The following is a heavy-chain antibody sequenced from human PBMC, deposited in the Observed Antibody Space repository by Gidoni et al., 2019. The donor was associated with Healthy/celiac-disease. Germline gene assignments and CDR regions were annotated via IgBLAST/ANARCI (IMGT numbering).Heavy chain of an antibody. CDR1: VGSISSSSYY. J-gene: IGHJ4*02. V-gene: IGHV4-39*07. D-gene: IGHD3-10*01. CDR2: NYYSGST. CDR3: AREGEGADY. Sequence: QLQLQESGPGLVKPSETLSLTCTVSVGSISSSSYYWGWIRQPPGKGLEGIGSNYYSGSTYYNPSLRSRVTISVDTSKNQFSLKLSSVTAADTAVYYCAREGEGADYWGQGTLVTVSS.